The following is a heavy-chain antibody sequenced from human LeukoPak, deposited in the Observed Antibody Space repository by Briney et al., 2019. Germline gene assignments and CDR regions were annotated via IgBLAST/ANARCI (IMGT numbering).Heavy chain of an antibody. Sequence: GASVKVSCKASGGTFSSYAINWVRQAPGQGLEWMGGIIPIFGTANYAQKFQGRVTITTDEFTSTAYTEMSSLRPEDTAVFYCARVFARGGEISGSYYYYWGQGTLVTVSS. CDR1: GGTFSSYA. CDR2: IIPIFGTA. V-gene: IGHV1-69*05. J-gene: IGHJ4*02. D-gene: IGHD1-26*01. CDR3: ARVFARGGEISGSYYYY.